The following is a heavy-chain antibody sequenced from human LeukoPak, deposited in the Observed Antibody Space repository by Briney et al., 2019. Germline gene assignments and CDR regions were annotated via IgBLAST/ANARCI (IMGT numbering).Heavy chain of an antibody. CDR2: INWNSDSI. Sequence: GGSLRLSCGVSGFTFDDYAIHWVLQVPGKGLEWVSGINWNSDSIGYVDSVKGRFTTSRDNAKNSLYLLMNSLRAEDTAFYYCAINGGGDSGYGNFDYWGQGTLVTVSS. CDR1: GFTFDDYA. V-gene: IGHV3-9*01. J-gene: IGHJ4*02. D-gene: IGHD5-12*01. CDR3: AINGGGDSGYGNFDY.